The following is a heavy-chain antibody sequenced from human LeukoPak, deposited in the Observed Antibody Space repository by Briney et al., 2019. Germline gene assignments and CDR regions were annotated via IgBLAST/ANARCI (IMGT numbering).Heavy chain of an antibody. Sequence: PGGSLRLSCAASGFTFSSYSMNWVRQAPGKGLEWVSYISSSGSTIYYADSVKGRFTISRDNAKNSLYLQMNSLRAEDTAVYYCAREDYGDWDVPRGLGVWGQGTTVTVSS. V-gene: IGHV3-48*04. CDR2: ISSSGSTI. CDR1: GFTFSSYS. CDR3: AREDYGDWDVPRGLGV. J-gene: IGHJ6*02. D-gene: IGHD4-17*01.